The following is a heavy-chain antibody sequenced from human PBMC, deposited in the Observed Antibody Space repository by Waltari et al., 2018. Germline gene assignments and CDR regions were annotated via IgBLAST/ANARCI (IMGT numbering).Heavy chain of an antibody. CDR2: IHGTGKT. CDR3: ARDRGRGLYLDS. Sequence: QLQLQQSGPGLVKPSESLFLSCAVSGDSVSNNYWWSWVRQPPGKGLEWMGQIHGTGKTTYKPSLPRGVTVYMAQSNNQFSLRVTSPTAADPAVYCGARDRGRGLYLDSWGQGTLVTVS. D-gene: IGHD1-26*01. V-gene: IGHV4-4*01. J-gene: IGHJ4*02. CDR1: GDSVSNNYW.